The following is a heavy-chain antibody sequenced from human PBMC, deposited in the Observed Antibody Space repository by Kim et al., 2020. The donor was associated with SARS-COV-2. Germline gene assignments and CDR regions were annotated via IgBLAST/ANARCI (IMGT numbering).Heavy chain of an antibody. J-gene: IGHJ6*02. D-gene: IGHD3-10*01. CDR3: ATLSITMVRGVIFYGMDV. CDR2: FDPEDGET. CDR1: GYTLTELS. Sequence: ASVKVSCKVSGYTLTELSMHWVRQAPGKGLEWMGGFDPEDGETIYAQKFQGRVTMTEDTSTDTAYMELSSLRSEDTAVYYCATLSITMVRGVIFYGMDVWGQGTTVTVSS. V-gene: IGHV1-24*01.